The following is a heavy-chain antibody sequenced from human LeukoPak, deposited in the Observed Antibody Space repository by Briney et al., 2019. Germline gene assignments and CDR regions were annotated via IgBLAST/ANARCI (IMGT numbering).Heavy chain of an antibody. CDR2: IYYSGST. V-gene: IGHV4-59*01. J-gene: IGHJ6*03. Sequence: SETLSLTCTVSGGSISSYCWSWIRQPPGKGLEWIGYIYYSGSTNYNPSLKSRVTISVDTSKNQFSLKLNSVTAADTAVYYCASSGQCTNGLCRDVGYMDVWGKGTTVTVSS. CDR3: ASSGQCTNGLCRDVGYMDV. D-gene: IGHD2-8*01. CDR1: GGSISSYC.